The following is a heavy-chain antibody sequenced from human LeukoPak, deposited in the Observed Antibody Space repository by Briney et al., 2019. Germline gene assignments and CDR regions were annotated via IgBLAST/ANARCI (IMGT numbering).Heavy chain of an antibody. CDR2: IYYSGST. D-gene: IGHD6-19*01. J-gene: IGHJ6*02. V-gene: IGHV4-39*07. CDR1: GGSISSGGYS. Sequence: SETLSLTCAVSGGSISSGGYSWGWIRQPPGKGLEWIGSIYYSGSTYYNPSLKSRVTISVDTSKNQFSLKLSSVTAADTAVYYCARVEIAVAGTYYYGMDVWGQGTTVTVSS. CDR3: ARVEIAVAGTYYYGMDV.